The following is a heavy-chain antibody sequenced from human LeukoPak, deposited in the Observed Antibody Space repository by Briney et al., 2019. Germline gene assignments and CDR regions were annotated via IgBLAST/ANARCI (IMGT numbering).Heavy chain of an antibody. Sequence: GGSLRLSCAASGFTFDDYAMHWVRQAPGKGLEWVSLISGDGGSTYYADSVKGRSTISGDNSKNSLYLQMNSLRTEDTALYYCAKDIRNKKMIAAAGTFDYWGQGTLVTVSS. V-gene: IGHV3-43*02. D-gene: IGHD6-13*01. CDR1: GFTFDDYA. CDR2: ISGDGGST. CDR3: AKDIRNKKMIAAAGTFDY. J-gene: IGHJ4*02.